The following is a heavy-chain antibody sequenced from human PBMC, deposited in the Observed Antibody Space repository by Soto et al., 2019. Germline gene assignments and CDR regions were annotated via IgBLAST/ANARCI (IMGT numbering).Heavy chain of an antibody. CDR1: GFSISSSA. Sequence: QVQLVESGGGVVQPGRSLRLSCAASGFSISSSAMHWVRQAPGKGLEWVAVIAYDGSNKWYADSAKGRFTISRDNSKNTLYLDMSSRRAQDTAIYFCARDLQTGDDNVNWFAPWGLGTLVTVSS. D-gene: IGHD1-1*01. J-gene: IGHJ5*02. CDR2: IAYDGSNK. CDR3: ARDLQTGDDNVNWFAP. V-gene: IGHV3-30-3*01.